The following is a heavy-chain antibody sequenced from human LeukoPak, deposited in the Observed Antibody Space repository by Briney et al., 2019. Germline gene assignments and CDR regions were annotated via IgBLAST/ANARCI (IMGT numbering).Heavy chain of an antibody. J-gene: IGHJ2*01. CDR2: ISGSGGST. V-gene: IGHV3-23*01. D-gene: IGHD3-10*01. Sequence: GGSLRLSCAASGFTFSSYAMSWVRQAPGKGLEWVSAISGSGGSTYYADSVKGRFTISRDNSKNTLYLQMNSLRAEDTAVYYCAKAHLINSDRGYFDLWGRGTLVTVSS. CDR3: AKAHLINSDRGYFDL. CDR1: GFTFSSYA.